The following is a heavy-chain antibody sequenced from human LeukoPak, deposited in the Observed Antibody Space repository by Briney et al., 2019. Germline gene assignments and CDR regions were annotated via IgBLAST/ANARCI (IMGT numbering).Heavy chain of an antibody. Sequence: SETLSLTCTVSGGSISGYYWSWIRQPPGKGLEWIGYIYYSGSTNYNPSLKSRVTISVDTSKNQLSLKLSSVTAADTAVYYCARGPTVTTDYWGQGTLVTVSS. CDR2: IYYSGST. CDR1: GGSISGYY. J-gene: IGHJ4*02. CDR3: ARGPTVTTDY. V-gene: IGHV4-59*01. D-gene: IGHD4-17*01.